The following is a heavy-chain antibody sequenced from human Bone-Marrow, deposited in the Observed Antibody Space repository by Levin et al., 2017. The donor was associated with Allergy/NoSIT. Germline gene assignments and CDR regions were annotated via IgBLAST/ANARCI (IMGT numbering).Heavy chain of an antibody. CDR3: AKANYYGSATGDY. D-gene: IGHD3-10*01. J-gene: IGHJ4*02. CDR1: GFTFNTYG. Sequence: GGSLRLSCAASGFTFNTYGMHWVRQAPGKGLEWVAVISYDGSDQYYADSVKGRFTISRDNSENTLFLQMNSLRFEDTAIYYCAKANYYGSATGDYWGQGTRVTVSS. V-gene: IGHV3-30*18. CDR2: ISYDGSDQ.